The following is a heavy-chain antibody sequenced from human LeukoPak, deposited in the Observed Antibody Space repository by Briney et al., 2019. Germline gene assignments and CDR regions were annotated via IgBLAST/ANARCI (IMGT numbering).Heavy chain of an antibody. J-gene: IGHJ5*02. Sequence: SETLSLTCTVSGDSISSYYWSWIRQPPGKGLEWIGYIYTSGGTNYIPSLKGRVTISIDTSKNQFSLELSSVTAADTAVYYCARLGGDSSGWYDSWFDPWGQGTLVTVSS. CDR2: IYTSGGT. V-gene: IGHV4-4*09. CDR3: ARLGGDSSGWYDSWFDP. D-gene: IGHD6-19*01. CDR1: GDSISSYY.